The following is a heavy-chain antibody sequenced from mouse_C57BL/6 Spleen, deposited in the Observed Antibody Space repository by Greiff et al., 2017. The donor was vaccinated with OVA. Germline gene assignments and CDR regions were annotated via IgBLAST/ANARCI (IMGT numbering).Heavy chain of an antibody. CDR3: TLDGYYSFAY. J-gene: IGHJ3*01. CDR2: IDPENGDT. CDR1: GFNIKDDY. Sequence: VQLQQSGAELVRPGASVKLSCTASGFNIKDDYMHWVKQRPEQGLEWIGWIDPENGDTEYASKFQGKATITADTSSNTAYLQLSSLTSEDTAVYYCTLDGYYSFAYWGQGTLVTVSA. V-gene: IGHV14-4*01. D-gene: IGHD2-3*01.